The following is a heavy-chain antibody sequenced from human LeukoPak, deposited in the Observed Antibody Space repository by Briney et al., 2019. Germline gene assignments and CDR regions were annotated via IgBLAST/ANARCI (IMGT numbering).Heavy chain of an antibody. J-gene: IGHJ4*02. CDR1: GFTFSSYA. CDR3: AKYDSSAYDY. V-gene: IGHV3-23*01. Sequence: GGSLRLSCAASGFTFSSYAMSWVRQAPGKGLEWVSAISGSGGSTYYADSVKGRFIMSRDNSKNTLYLQMNSLRAEDTAVYYCAKYDSSAYDYWGQGTLVTVSS. CDR2: ISGSGGST. D-gene: IGHD3-22*01.